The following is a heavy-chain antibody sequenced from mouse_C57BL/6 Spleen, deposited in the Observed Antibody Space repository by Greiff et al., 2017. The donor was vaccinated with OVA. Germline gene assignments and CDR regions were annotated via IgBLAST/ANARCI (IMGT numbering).Heavy chain of an antibody. CDR1: GFTFSSYA. CDR2: ISDGGSYT. J-gene: IGHJ3*01. D-gene: IGHD1-1*01. CDR3: ARDYGSSLAWFAY. Sequence: EVQLQESGGGLVKPGGSLKLSCAASGFTFSSYAMSWVRQTPEKRLEWVATISDGGSYTYYPDNVKGRFTISRDNAKNNLYLQMSHLKSEDTAMYYCARDYGSSLAWFAYWGQGTLVTVSA. V-gene: IGHV5-4*01.